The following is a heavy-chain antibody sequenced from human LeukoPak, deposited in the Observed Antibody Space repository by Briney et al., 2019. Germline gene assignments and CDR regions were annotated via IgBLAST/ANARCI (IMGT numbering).Heavy chain of an antibody. V-gene: IGHV1-69*13. J-gene: IGHJ4*02. CDR1: GGTFSSYA. Sequence: ASVKVSCKASGGTFSSYAISWVRQAPGQGLEWMGGIIPIFGTANYAQKFQGRVTITADESTSTAYMELSSLRSEDTAVYYCATERGEVAAAGTLFDYWGQGTLVTVSS. D-gene: IGHD6-13*01. CDR2: IIPIFGTA. CDR3: ATERGEVAAAGTLFDY.